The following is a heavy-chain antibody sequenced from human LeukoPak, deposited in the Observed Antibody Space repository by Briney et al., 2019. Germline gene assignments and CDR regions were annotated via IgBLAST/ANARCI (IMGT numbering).Heavy chain of an antibody. Sequence: GGSLRLSCAASGFSFSDYYMSWIRQAPGKGLGWVSYISGSSSYTNSADSVKGRFTISRDNAKNSLYLQMNSLRAEDTAVYFCARGLVPGFLDYWGQGTPVTVSS. J-gene: IGHJ4*02. CDR3: ARGLVPGFLDY. V-gene: IGHV3-11*06. D-gene: IGHD4-11*01. CDR2: ISGSSSYT. CDR1: GFSFSDYY.